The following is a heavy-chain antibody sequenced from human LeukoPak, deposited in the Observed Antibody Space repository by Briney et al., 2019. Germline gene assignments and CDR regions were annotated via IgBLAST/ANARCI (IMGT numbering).Heavy chain of an antibody. D-gene: IGHD3-22*01. V-gene: IGHV1-18*01. CDR3: ARDSTMIVALRSNWFDP. J-gene: IGHJ5*02. CDR1: GYTFTSYG. CDR2: ISAYNGNT. Sequence: ASVKVSCKASGYTFTSYGISWVRQAPGQGLEWMGWISAYNGNTNYAQKFQGRVTITADKSTSTAYMELSSLRSEDTAVYYCARDSTMIVALRSNWFDPWGQGALVTVSS.